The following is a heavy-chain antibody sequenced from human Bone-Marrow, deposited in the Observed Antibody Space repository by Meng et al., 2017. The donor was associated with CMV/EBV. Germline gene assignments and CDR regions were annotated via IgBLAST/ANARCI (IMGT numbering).Heavy chain of an antibody. CDR2: IIPIFGTA. CDR3: ARVGAAAGYYYGMDV. CDR1: GYTFTSYD. V-gene: IGHV1-69*05. Sequence: SVKVSCKASGYTFTSYDINWVRQATGQGLEWMGGIIPIFGTANYAQKFQGRVTITTDESTSTAYMELSSLRSEDTAVYYCARVGAAAGYYYGMDVWGQGTTVTVSS. J-gene: IGHJ6*02. D-gene: IGHD6-13*01.